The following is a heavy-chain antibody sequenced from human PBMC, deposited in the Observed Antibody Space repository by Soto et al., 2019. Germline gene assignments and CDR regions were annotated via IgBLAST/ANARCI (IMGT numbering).Heavy chain of an antibody. J-gene: IGHJ6*02. V-gene: IGHV5-51*01. CDR1: GYSFTSYW. CDR3: ARTGPYSSSSGVYYYYYYGMDV. Sequence: GESLKISCKGSGYSFTSYWIGWVRQMPGKGLEWMGIIYPGDSDTRYSPSFQGRVTISADKSISTAYLQWSSLKASDTAMYYCARTGPYSSSSGVYYYYYYGMDVWGQGTTVTVSS. CDR2: IYPGDSDT. D-gene: IGHD6-6*01.